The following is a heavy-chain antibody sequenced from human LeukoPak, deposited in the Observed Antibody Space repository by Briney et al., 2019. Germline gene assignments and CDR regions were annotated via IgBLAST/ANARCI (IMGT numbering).Heavy chain of an antibody. CDR2: VYDSGDT. CDR3: ARKNFYPNWFFAV. D-gene: IGHD1-7*01. J-gene: IGHJ2*01. V-gene: IGHV4-59*08. Sequence: SESLSLTCIVSGGSMSGHYWNWIRQSPGKPLEWIGYVYDSGDTNYNPALKSRVSISIDTSKNQFSLRLMSVTATDTALYFCARKNFYPNWFFAVWGRGTLVTVSS. CDR1: GGSMSGHY.